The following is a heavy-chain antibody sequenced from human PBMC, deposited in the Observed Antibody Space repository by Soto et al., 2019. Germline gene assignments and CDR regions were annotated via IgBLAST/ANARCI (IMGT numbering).Heavy chain of an antibody. D-gene: IGHD3-16*02. J-gene: IGHJ5*02. CDR1: GGSSSGYC. V-gene: IGHV4-34*01. CDR2: INHSGST. Sequence: FETMSLTCGVDGGSSSGYCWSRIRQHPGKGLEWIGEINHSGSTNYNPSLKSRVTISVDTSKNQFSLKLSSVTAADTAVYYCARGRYDYVWGSYRHINWFDPWGQGTLLTVSS. CDR3: ARGRYDYVWGSYRHINWFDP.